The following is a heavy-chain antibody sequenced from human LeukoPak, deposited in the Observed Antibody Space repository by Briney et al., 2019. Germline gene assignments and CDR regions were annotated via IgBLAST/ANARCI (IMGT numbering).Heavy chain of an antibody. V-gene: IGHV3-21*01. Sequence: GRSLRLSCAASGFTFSSYSMNWVRQAAGKGLEWVSSISGSSRYIYYADSVKGRFTISRDNAKNSLYLQMNSLRCEDTAVYYCARGYSGYDFRDGFDYWGQGTLVTVSS. J-gene: IGHJ4*02. CDR3: ARGYSGYDFRDGFDY. CDR2: ISGSSRYI. CDR1: GFTFSSYS. D-gene: IGHD5-12*01.